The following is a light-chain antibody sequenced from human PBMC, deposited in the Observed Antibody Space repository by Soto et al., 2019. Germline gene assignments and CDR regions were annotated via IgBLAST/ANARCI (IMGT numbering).Light chain of an antibody. CDR3: QQYATYSPEWT. CDR2: GAS. Sequence: DIQMTQSPSTLSASVGDSVTVTCRASQSIGTWLVWYQQKPGTAPKLLIDGASSLETGVSSRFSGSGSGTKFTLTITSLHPDDFATYYCQQYATYSPEWTFGQGTKVEIK. CDR1: QSIGTW. V-gene: IGKV1-5*01. J-gene: IGKJ1*01.